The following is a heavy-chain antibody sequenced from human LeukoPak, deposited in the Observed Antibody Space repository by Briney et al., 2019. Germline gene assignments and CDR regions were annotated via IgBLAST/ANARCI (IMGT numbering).Heavy chain of an antibody. V-gene: IGHV3-21*01. CDR2: ITSSSSYI. J-gene: IGHJ6*04. Sequence: KSGGSLRLSCAASGFTFSSYNMNWVRQAPGKGLEWVSSITSSSSYIYYADSVKGRFTISRGNAKNSLYLQMNSLRAEDTAVYYCAELGITMIGGVWGKGTTVTISS. CDR1: GFTFSSYN. D-gene: IGHD3-10*02. CDR3: AELGITMIGGV.